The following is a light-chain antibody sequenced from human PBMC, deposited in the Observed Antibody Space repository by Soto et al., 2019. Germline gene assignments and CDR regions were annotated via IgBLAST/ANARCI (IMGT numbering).Light chain of an antibody. CDR3: SSYTSRTTLV. Sequence: QSALAQPASVSGSPGQSITISCTGTSSDVGGYNYVSWYQQHPGRAPKLMIYEVSNRPSGVSNRFSGSKSGNTVSLTIPGLQAEDEADYYCSSYTSRTTLVFGTGTKVTVL. CDR1: SSDVGGYNY. J-gene: IGLJ1*01. V-gene: IGLV2-14*01. CDR2: EVS.